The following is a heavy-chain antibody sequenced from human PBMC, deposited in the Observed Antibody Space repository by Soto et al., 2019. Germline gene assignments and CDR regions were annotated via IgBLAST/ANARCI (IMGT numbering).Heavy chain of an antibody. CDR3: ARDSAGYYDY. CDR2: ISSSSSYI. D-gene: IGHD3-22*01. CDR1: GFTFSSYS. Sequence: VPLVESGGGLVKPGGSLRLSCAASGFTFSSYSMNWVHQAPGKGLEWVSSISSSSSYIYYADSVKGRFTISRDNAKNSLYLQMNSLRAEDTAVYYCARDSAGYYDYWGQGTLVTVSS. V-gene: IGHV3-21*01. J-gene: IGHJ4*02.